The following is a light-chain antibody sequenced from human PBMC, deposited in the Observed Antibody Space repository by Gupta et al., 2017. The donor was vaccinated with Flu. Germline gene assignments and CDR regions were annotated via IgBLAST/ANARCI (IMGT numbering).Light chain of an antibody. Sequence: IVLTQSPPTLSVSPGERATLSCRASQRVSSHLAWYQQKPGQAPRLLIYGASTRATNVPARFSGSGSGTEFTLTISSLQSEDFAVYYCQHYNDWPPYSFGQGTKLEIK. CDR1: QRVSSH. V-gene: IGKV3-15*01. J-gene: IGKJ2*03. CDR3: QHYNDWPPYS. CDR2: GAS.